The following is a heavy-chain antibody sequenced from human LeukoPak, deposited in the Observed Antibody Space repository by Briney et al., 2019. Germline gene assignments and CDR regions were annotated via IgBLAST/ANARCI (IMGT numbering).Heavy chain of an antibody. CDR3: AKDLLRWSFDY. Sequence: GGSLRLSCVASGFTFSNYWMSWVRQAPGKGLEWVSAIHGSDDNTHYADSVKGRFTISRDKSKNTLYLQMNSLRADDTAVYYCAKDLLRWSFDYWGQGTLVTVSS. CDR1: GFTFSNYW. CDR2: IHGSDDNT. J-gene: IGHJ4*02. V-gene: IGHV3-23*01. D-gene: IGHD4-23*01.